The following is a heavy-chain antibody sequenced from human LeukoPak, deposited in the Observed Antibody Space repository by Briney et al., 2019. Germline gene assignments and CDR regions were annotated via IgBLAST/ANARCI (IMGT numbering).Heavy chain of an antibody. J-gene: IGHJ4*02. CDR2: IKQDGSEK. V-gene: IGHV3-7*01. CDR3: ARDLLYGRVPAAIRVY. D-gene: IGHD2-2*01. CDR1: GFTFSSYW. Sequence: GGSLRLSCEASGFTFSSYWMSWVRQAPGKGLKWVATIKQDGSEKYYVDSVKGRFTISRDNAKNSLYLQMNSLRAEDTAVYYCARDLLYGRVPAAIRVYWGQGTLVTASS.